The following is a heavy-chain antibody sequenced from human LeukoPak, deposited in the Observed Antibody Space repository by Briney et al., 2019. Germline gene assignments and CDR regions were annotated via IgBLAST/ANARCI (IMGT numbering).Heavy chain of an antibody. V-gene: IGHV1-18*01. CDR2: ISTYNGNT. CDR1: GYTFTSYG. Sequence: GASVKVSCKASGYTFTSYGISWVRQAPGQGLEWMGWISTYNGNTKYAQNLQGRVTMTTDTSTTTAYMELRSLRSDDTALYYCARDYYAWGSYYRFDHWGQGTLVTVSS. J-gene: IGHJ4*02. D-gene: IGHD3-10*01. CDR3: ARDYYAWGSYYRFDH.